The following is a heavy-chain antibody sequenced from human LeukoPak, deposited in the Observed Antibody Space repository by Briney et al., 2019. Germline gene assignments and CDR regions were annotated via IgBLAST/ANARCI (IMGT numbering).Heavy chain of an antibody. Sequence: GASVKVSCKASGYTFTGYYMHWVRQAPGQELEWMGWINPNSGGTNYAQKFQGRVTMTRDTSISTAYMELSRLRSDDTAVYYCARDVDSSSWYAFDPWGQGTLVTVSS. CDR3: ARDVDSSSWYAFDP. CDR1: GYTFTGYY. D-gene: IGHD6-13*01. CDR2: INPNSGGT. J-gene: IGHJ5*02. V-gene: IGHV1-2*02.